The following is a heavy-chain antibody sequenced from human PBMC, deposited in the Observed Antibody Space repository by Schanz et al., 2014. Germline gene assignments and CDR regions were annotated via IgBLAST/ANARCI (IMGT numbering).Heavy chain of an antibody. J-gene: IGHJ2*01. CDR2: ISGYNANT. CDR3: VRVPSRDVSFDL. Sequence: QVQLVQSGDEVKKPGSSVRVSCKASGGTFSSYTISWVRQAPGQGLEWMGWISGYNANTDYAQKLQGRGSMTTDTSANTAYMELRSLRSDDTAHYYCVRVPSRDVSFDLWGRGTLVTVSS. V-gene: IGHV1-18*01. D-gene: IGHD3-16*01. CDR1: GGTFSSYT.